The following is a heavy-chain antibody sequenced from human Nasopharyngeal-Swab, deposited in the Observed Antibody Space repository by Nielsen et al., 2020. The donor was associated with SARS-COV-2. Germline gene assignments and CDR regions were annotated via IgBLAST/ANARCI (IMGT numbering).Heavy chain of an antibody. J-gene: IGHJ5*02. V-gene: IGHV3-48*03. CDR2: ISSSGSTI. CDR3: ARVIGYGVALPLSGWFDP. D-gene: IGHD3-16*02. CDR1: GFTFSSYE. Sequence: GGSLRLSCAASGFTFSSYEMNWVRQAPGKGLEWVSYISSSGSTIYYADSVKGRFTISRDNAKNSLYLQMNSLRAEDTAVYYCARVIGYGVALPLSGWFDPWGQGTLVTVSS.